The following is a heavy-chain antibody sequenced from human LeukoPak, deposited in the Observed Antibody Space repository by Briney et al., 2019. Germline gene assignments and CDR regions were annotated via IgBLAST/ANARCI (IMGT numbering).Heavy chain of an antibody. J-gene: IGHJ4*02. V-gene: IGHV4-59*01. D-gene: IGHD6-13*01. Sequence: SGTLSLTCTVSGGSISSYYWSWIRQPPGKGLEWIGYIYYSGSTNYNPSLKSRVTISVDTSKNQFSLKLSSVTAADTAVYYCARSGTYSSSWYVHWGQGTLVTVSS. CDR3: ARSGTYSSSWYVH. CDR2: IYYSGST. CDR1: GGSISSYY.